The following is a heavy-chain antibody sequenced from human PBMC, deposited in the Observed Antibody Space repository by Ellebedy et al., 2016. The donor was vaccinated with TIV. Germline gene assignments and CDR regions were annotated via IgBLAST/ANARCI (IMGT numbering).Heavy chain of an antibody. CDR1: GGPISSYY. Sequence: SETLSLTCTVSGGPISSYYWSWIRQPPGKGLEWIGYIYYSGSTNYNPSLKSRVTISVDTSKNQFSLKLSSVTAADTAVYYCARVRRTVTSDDAFDIWGQGTMVTVSS. V-gene: IGHV4-59*01. J-gene: IGHJ3*02. CDR2: IYYSGST. D-gene: IGHD4-17*01. CDR3: ARVRRTVTSDDAFDI.